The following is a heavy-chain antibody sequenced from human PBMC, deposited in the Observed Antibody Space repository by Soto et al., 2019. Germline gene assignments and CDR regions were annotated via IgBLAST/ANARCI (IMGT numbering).Heavy chain of an antibody. D-gene: IGHD3-22*01. V-gene: IGHV4-59*01. Sequence: SETLSLTCTVSGGSISSYYWSWIRQPPGEGLEWIGYIYYSGSTNYNPSLKSRVTISVDTSKNQFSLKLSSVTAADTAVYYCARNPDYDSSGYYSDYWGQGTLVTVSS. J-gene: IGHJ4*02. CDR2: IYYSGST. CDR1: GGSISSYY. CDR3: ARNPDYDSSGYYSDY.